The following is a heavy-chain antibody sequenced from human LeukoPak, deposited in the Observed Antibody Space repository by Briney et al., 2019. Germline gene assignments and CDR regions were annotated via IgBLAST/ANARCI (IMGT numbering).Heavy chain of an antibody. Sequence: GGSLRLSCAASGFTVNNAWMSWVRQAPGKGLKWVGRIKSKTDGGTTDYAAPLKGRFTISRDDVKSTVYLQMNSLKTEDTAVYYCTTGEDLDYWGQGTLVTVSS. D-gene: IGHD2-15*01. CDR2: IKSKTDGGTT. CDR3: TTGEDLDY. CDR1: GFTVNNAW. J-gene: IGHJ4*02. V-gene: IGHV3-15*01.